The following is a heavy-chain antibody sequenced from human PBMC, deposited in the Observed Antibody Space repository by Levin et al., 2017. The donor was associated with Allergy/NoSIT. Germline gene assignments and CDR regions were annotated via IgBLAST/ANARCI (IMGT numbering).Heavy chain of an antibody. V-gene: IGHV6-1*01. CDR2: TYYRSKWSY. CDR3: ARGTAGGSWV. J-gene: IGHJ4*02. Sequence: ASETLSLTCAISGDSVSSNSAAWNWIRQSPSRGLEWLGRTYYRSKWSYDYALSVKSRITINPDTSKNQFSLQLNSVTPDDTAVYYCARGTAGGSWVWAQGTLVTVSS. D-gene: IGHD6-13*01. CDR1: GDSVSSNSAA.